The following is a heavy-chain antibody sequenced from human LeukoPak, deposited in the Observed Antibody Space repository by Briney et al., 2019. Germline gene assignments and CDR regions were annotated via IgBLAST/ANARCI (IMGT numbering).Heavy chain of an antibody. J-gene: IGHJ4*02. V-gene: IGHV3-21*01. Sequence: PGGSLRLSCAASGFTFSSYSMDWVRQAPGKGLEWVSSISSSSSYIYYADSVKGRFTISRDNAKNSLYLQMNSLRAEDTAVYYCARDRTAGTAMVSDWGQGTLVTVSS. CDR2: ISSSSSYI. CDR3: ARDRTAGTAMVSD. D-gene: IGHD5-18*01. CDR1: GFTFSSYS.